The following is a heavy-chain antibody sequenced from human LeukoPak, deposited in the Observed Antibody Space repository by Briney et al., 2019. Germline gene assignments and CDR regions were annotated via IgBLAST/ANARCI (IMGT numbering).Heavy chain of an antibody. V-gene: IGHV3-43*02. Sequence: GGSLRLSCAAAGFTFHDYAMHWVRQAPGKGLEWVSLISGDGGSTYYADSVKGRFTISRDNSKNSLFLQMSGLRTEDTALYYCARDTKPSTITPDYWGQGTLVTVSS. CDR3: ARDTKPSTITPDY. D-gene: IGHD4-11*01. CDR1: GFTFHDYA. CDR2: ISGDGGST. J-gene: IGHJ4*02.